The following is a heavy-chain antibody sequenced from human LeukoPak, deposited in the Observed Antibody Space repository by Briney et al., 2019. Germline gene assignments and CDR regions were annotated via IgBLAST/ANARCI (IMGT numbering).Heavy chain of an antibody. CDR1: GYTFTSYY. D-gene: IGHD7-27*01. J-gene: IGHJ4*02. CDR3: ARDSSVEPNRAFDY. Sequence: ASVKVSCKASGYTFTSYYIHWVRQAPGQGLEWMGIINPNAGTTVYAQKFQGRVTVTRDTSASIVYMELSVLRFEDTAVYYCARDSSVEPNRAFDYWGRGTLVTVSS. CDR2: INPNAGTT. V-gene: IGHV1-46*01.